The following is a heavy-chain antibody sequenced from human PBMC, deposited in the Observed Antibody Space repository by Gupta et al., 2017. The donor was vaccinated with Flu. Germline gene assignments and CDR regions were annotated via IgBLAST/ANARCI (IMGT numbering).Heavy chain of an antibody. V-gene: IGHV3-49*03. CDR1: GFTFGDYA. CDR2: NRSKSYGVTT. J-gene: IGHJ3*02. CDR3: TRGPVGNHDAFDI. Sequence: EVQLVESGGGLVQPGRSLRLSCTAAGFTFGDYAMSWFRQAPGKGLEWVGFNRSKSYGVTTEYAASVKGRFTISRDDSKSIAYLQMNSLKTEDTAVYYCTRGPVGNHDAFDIWGQGTMVTVSS.